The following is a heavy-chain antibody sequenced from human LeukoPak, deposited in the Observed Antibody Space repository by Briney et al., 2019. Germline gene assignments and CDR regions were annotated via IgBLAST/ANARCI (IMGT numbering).Heavy chain of an antibody. CDR2: MNPNSGNT. D-gene: IGHD3-10*01. CDR1: GYTFTSYD. Sequence: ASVKVSCKASGYTFTSYDINWVRQATGQGLEWMGWMNPNSGNTGYAQKFQGRVTMTRNTSISTAYMELSSLRTEDTAVYYCARVPRRGDRFDPWGQGTLVTVSS. CDR3: ARVPRRGDRFDP. J-gene: IGHJ5*02. V-gene: IGHV1-8*01.